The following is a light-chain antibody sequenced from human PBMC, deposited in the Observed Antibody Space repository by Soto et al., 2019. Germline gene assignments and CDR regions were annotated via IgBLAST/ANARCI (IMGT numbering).Light chain of an antibody. CDR2: DVS. Sequence: VLTQPPSVSGSPSQSMTISCTGTSSDVGGYNFVSWYQQHPGKAPKLIISDVSNRPSGVSTRFSGSKSGNTASLTISGLQAEDEADYYCSSYTSINTHVFGTGTKVTVL. V-gene: IGLV2-14*01. CDR3: SSYTSINTHV. J-gene: IGLJ1*01. CDR1: SSDVGGYNF.